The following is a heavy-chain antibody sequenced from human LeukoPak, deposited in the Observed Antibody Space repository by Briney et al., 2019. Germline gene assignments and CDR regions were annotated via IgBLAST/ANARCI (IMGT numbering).Heavy chain of an antibody. J-gene: IGHJ4*02. Sequence: GGSLRLSCAASGFTFSSYAMSWVRQAPGKGLEWVSGISWNSGSIGYADSVKGRFTISRDNAKNSLYLQMNSLRAEDTALYYCASLHLIAAAGTMADYWGQGTLVTVSS. V-gene: IGHV3-9*01. CDR3: ASLHLIAAAGTMADY. CDR2: ISWNSGSI. CDR1: GFTFSSYA. D-gene: IGHD6-13*01.